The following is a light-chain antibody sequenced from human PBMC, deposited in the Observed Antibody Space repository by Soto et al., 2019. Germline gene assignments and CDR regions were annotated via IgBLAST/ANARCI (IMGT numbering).Light chain of an antibody. Sequence: AIQLTQSPSSLSASVGDRVTITCRASQDISSALAWYQQKPGKAPKLLIYDASSLESGVPSRVSGSGSGTEFTLTISSLQPDDFATYYCQQYNTFWTFGPGTKVDIK. V-gene: IGKV1-13*02. CDR3: QQYNTFWT. CDR1: QDISSA. J-gene: IGKJ1*01. CDR2: DAS.